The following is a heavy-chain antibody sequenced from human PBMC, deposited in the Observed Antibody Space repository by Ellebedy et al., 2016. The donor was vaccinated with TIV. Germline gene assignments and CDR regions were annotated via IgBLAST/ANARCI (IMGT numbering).Heavy chain of an antibody. J-gene: IGHJ4*02. CDR2: TYYRSKWYS. CDR1: GDSVSSNSAA. V-gene: IGHV6-1*01. CDR3: AREIRAYDY. Sequence: SQTLSLTCAISGDSVSSNSAAWTWIRQSPSRGLECLGRTYYRSKWYSEYAQSVRSRMSINADTSKNQFSLQLSSVTPEDTAVYYCAREIRAYDYWGQGTLVTVSS.